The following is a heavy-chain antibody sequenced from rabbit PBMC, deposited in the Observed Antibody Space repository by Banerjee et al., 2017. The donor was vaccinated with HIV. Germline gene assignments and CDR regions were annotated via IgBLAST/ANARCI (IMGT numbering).Heavy chain of an antibody. D-gene: IGHD6-1*01. CDR2: IYAGSSGSN. Sequence: QEQLKETGGGLVQPEGSLTLTCTASGFSFSSSYWICWVRQAPGKGLEWIACIYAGSSGSNYYASWAKGRFTISKTSSTTVTLQMTSLTAADTATYFCARSSDGGYLYGMDLWGPGTLVTVS. CDR1: GFSFSSSYW. CDR3: ARSSDGGYLYGMDL. V-gene: IGHV1S45*01. J-gene: IGHJ4*01.